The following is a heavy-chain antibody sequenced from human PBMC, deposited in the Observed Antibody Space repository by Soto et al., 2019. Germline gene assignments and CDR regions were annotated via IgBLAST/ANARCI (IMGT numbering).Heavy chain of an antibody. Sequence: EVQLVESGGGLVQPGGSLRLSCAAAGFTFSSYHINWVRQAPGKGLELISYIPSTNTIYYADSVKGRFTISRDNAKNSLSLQMNSLRAEDTAVYYCARGGYGDYYFDYWGQGALVTVSS. CDR3: ARGGYGDYYFDY. V-gene: IGHV3-48*01. J-gene: IGHJ4*02. CDR1: GFTFSSYH. CDR2: IPSTNTI. D-gene: IGHD4-17*01.